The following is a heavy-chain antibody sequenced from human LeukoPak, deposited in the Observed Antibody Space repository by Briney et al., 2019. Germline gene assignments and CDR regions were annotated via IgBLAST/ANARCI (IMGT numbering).Heavy chain of an antibody. V-gene: IGHV1-18*04. Sequence: ASVKVSCKASGYTFTSYYMHWVRQAPGQGLEWMGWISAYNGDTNYAQKFQGRVTMTTDTSTITAYMEMRSLRSDDTAVYFCARGRPESPFDPWGQGTLVTVPS. J-gene: IGHJ5*02. CDR3: ARGRPESPFDP. D-gene: IGHD1-1*01. CDR2: ISAYNGDT. CDR1: GYTFTSYY.